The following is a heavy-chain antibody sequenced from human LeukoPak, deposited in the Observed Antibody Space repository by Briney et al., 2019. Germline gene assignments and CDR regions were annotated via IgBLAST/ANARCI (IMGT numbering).Heavy chain of an antibody. CDR2: IYYSGST. D-gene: IGHD3-10*01. CDR3: ARTPSITMVRGVLDY. Sequence: PSETLSLTCTVSGGSISSYYWSWIRRPPGKGLEWIGYIYYSGSTNYNPSLKSRVTISVDTSKNQFSLKLSSVTAADTAVYYCARTPSITMVRGVLDYWGQGTLVTVSS. V-gene: IGHV4-59*01. J-gene: IGHJ4*02. CDR1: GGSISSYY.